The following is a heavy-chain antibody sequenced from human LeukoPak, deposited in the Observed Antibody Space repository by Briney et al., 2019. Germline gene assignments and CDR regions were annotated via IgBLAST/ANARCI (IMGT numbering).Heavy chain of an antibody. Sequence: ASVKVSCKASGYTFTGYYMHWVRQAPGQGLERMGWINPNSGGTNYAQKFQGRVTMTRDTSISTAYMELSRLRSDDTAVYYCARDLTYATAGISWFDPWGQGTLVTVSS. CDR3: ARDLTYATAGISWFDP. V-gene: IGHV1-2*02. CDR2: INPNSGGT. J-gene: IGHJ5*02. CDR1: GYTFTGYY. D-gene: IGHD6-13*01.